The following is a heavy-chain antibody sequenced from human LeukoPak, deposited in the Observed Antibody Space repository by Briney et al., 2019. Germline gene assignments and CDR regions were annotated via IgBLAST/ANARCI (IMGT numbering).Heavy chain of an antibody. Sequence: WASVKVSCKASGYTFTSYGISWVRQAPGQGLEWMRWISAYNGNTNYAQKLQGRVTMTTDTSTSTAYMELRSLRSDDTAVYYCARGTYCSSTSCFTNYYYYYYMDVWGKGTTVTVSS. CDR1: GYTFTSYG. D-gene: IGHD2-2*01. J-gene: IGHJ6*03. CDR3: ARGTYCSSTSCFTNYYYYYYMDV. CDR2: ISAYNGNT. V-gene: IGHV1-18*01.